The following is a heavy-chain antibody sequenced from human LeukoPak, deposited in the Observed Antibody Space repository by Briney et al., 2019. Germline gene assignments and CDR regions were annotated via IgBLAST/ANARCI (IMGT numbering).Heavy chain of an antibody. Sequence: ASVDVSCKASGYTFTSYDINWVRQATGQGLEWMGWMNPNSGNTGYAQEFQGRVTMTRNTSISTAYMELSSLRSEDTAVYYCAREVSGHSSSGTPVGWGQGTLVTVSS. CDR2: MNPNSGNT. CDR1: GYTFTSYD. CDR3: AREVSGHSSSGTPVG. V-gene: IGHV1-8*01. D-gene: IGHD6-13*01. J-gene: IGHJ4*02.